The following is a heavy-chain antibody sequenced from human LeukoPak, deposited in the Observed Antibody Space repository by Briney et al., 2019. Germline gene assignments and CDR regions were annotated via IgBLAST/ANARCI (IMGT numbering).Heavy chain of an antibody. CDR2: INHSGST. D-gene: IGHD6-13*01. CDR1: GGSFSGYY. J-gene: IGHJ1*01. V-gene: IGHV4-34*01. CDR3: ARHGGYSSPYLH. Sequence: PSETLSLTCAVYGGSFSGYYWSWIRQPPGKGLEWIGEINHSGSTNYNPPLKSRVTISVDTSKNQFSLWLSSVTAADTAVYYCARHGGYSSPYLHWGQGTLVTVSS.